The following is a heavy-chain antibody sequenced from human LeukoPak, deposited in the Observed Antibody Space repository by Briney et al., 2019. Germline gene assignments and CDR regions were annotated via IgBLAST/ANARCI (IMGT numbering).Heavy chain of an antibody. V-gene: IGHV1-8*03. D-gene: IGHD2-2*01. Sequence: ASVKVSCKASGYTFTNYDINWVRQATGQGLEWMGWMNPNSGTTGYAQKFLGRVTITRNTSISTTYMELSSLRSEDTAVYYCARGYCSSTSCYYYYYYYMDVWGKGTTVTVSS. CDR1: GYTFTNYD. CDR2: MNPNSGTT. CDR3: ARGYCSSTSCYYYYYYYMDV. J-gene: IGHJ6*03.